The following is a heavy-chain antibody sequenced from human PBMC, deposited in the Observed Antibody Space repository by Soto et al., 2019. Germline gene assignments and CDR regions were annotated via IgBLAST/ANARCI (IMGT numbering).Heavy chain of an antibody. D-gene: IGHD4-17*01. Sequence: EVQLVESGGGLVQPGGSLRLSCAASGPTFSSYWMHWVRQAPGRGLVWVSRINSAGSSTSYADSVKGRFTISRDNAKNTLYLQMNSLRAEDTAVYYCALSHTVTTDYWGQGTLVTVSS. CDR3: ALSHTVTTDY. CDR1: GPTFSSYW. J-gene: IGHJ4*02. V-gene: IGHV3-74*01. CDR2: INSAGSST.